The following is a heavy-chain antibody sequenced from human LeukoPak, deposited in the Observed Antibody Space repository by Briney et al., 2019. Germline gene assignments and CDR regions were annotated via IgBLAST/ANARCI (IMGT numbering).Heavy chain of an antibody. CDR3: ARTYSNRPTYYYYYYMDV. J-gene: IGHJ6*03. CDR2: ISYDGSNK. Sequence: PGGSLRLSCAASGFTFSSYAMHWVRQAPGKGLEWVAVISYDGSNKYYADSVKGRFTISRDNSKNTLYLQVNSLRAEDTAVYYCARTYSNRPTYYYYYYMDVRGKGTTVTVSS. V-gene: IGHV3-30-3*01. D-gene: IGHD4-11*01. CDR1: GFTFSSYA.